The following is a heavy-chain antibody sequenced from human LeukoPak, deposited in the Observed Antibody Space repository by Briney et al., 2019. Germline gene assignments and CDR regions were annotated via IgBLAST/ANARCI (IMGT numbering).Heavy chain of an antibody. D-gene: IGHD1-26*01. J-gene: IGHJ6*04. V-gene: IGHV3-20*04. Sequence: GSGGSLRLSCAASGFTFDDYGMSWVRQAPGKGLEWVSGINWNGGSTGYADSVKGRFTISRDNSESKLFLQMNSLRAEDSAVYFCAKDRVGPKHYLDVWGTGTTVTISS. CDR3: AKDRVGPKHYLDV. CDR1: GFTFDDYG. CDR2: INWNGGST.